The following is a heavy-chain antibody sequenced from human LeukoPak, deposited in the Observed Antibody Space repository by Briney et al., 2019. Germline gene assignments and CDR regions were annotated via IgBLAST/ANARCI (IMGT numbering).Heavy chain of an antibody. CDR1: GFTFSGYY. Sequence: GGSLRLSCAASGFTFSGYYMSWVRQAPGKGLDWGAYIKHFVRGKQYADSVKGRFTISRDNVKNSLYPQMNSLRPEDTAVYYCARAGGYDYSDYGSKYWGQGTLVTVSS. CDR2: IKHFVRGK. V-gene: IGHV3-7*01. CDR3: ARAGGYDYSDYGSKY. J-gene: IGHJ4*02. D-gene: IGHD4-11*01.